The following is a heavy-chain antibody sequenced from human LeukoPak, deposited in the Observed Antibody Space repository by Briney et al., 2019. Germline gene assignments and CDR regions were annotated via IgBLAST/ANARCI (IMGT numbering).Heavy chain of an antibody. CDR2: ISSSGSTI. D-gene: IGHD3-3*01. CDR1: GFTFSSYS. Sequence: PGGSLRLSCTASGFTFSSYSMNWVRQAPGKGLEWVSYISSSGSTIYYADSVKGRFTISRDNAKNSLYLQMNSLRAEDTAVYYCAKVALRFLEWLLADYWGQGTLVTVSS. J-gene: IGHJ4*02. V-gene: IGHV3-48*04. CDR3: AKVALRFLEWLLADY.